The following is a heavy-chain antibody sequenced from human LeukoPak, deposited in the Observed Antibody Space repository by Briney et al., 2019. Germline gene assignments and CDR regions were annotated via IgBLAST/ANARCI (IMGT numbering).Heavy chain of an antibody. CDR1: GGSISSIRYY. Sequence: SETVSLTCTVSGGSISSIRYYWRWIRQPPGKGLEWIGSIYYSGSTYYNPSLKSRVTISVDTSKNQFSLKLSSVTAADTAVYYCARCRWFNDYWGEGTLVTVSS. D-gene: IGHD4-23*01. J-gene: IGHJ4*02. CDR3: ARCRWFNDY. CDR2: IYYSGST. V-gene: IGHV4-39*07.